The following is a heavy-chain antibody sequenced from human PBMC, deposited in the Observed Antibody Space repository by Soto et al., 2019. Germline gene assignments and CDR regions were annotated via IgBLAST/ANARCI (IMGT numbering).Heavy chain of an antibody. V-gene: IGHV1-46*02. CDR3: ARDLTSGDY. CDR1: GYIFKNYY. D-gene: IGHD3-3*01. CDR2: FNPFSGAT. J-gene: IGHJ4*01. Sequence: QVQLVQSGAEVKKPGASVKISCETSGYIFKNYYIHWVRQAPGQGLAWMAIFNPFSGATNYEQRLQGRVTATMDMSTSTVYMELNNLRSEDTAMYYCARDLTSGDYWGQGTLISVSS.